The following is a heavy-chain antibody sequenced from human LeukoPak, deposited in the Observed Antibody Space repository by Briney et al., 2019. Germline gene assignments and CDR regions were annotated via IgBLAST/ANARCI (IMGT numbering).Heavy chain of an antibody. V-gene: IGHV1-18*01. Sequence: ASVKVSCKASGYTFTSYGISWVRQAPGQGLEWMGWISAYNGNASYAQKLQGRVTMTTDTSTSTAYMELRSLRSDDTAVYYCARRILENDILWFDPWGQGTLVTVSS. CDR3: ARRILENDILWFDP. CDR1: GYTFTSYG. CDR2: ISAYNGNA. J-gene: IGHJ5*02. D-gene: IGHD3-9*01.